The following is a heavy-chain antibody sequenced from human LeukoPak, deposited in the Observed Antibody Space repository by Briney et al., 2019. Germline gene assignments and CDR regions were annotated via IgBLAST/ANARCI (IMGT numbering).Heavy chain of an antibody. Sequence: GGSLRLSCAASGFTFSSYWMNWVRQAPGKGLEWVANIKQDGSEKYYVDSMKGRFTISRDNAKNSLYLQMNSLRAEDTAVYYCARSRGTGAFDIWGQGTMVTVSS. J-gene: IGHJ3*02. CDR2: IKQDGSEK. D-gene: IGHD3-10*01. CDR1: GFTFSSYW. V-gene: IGHV3-7*01. CDR3: ARSRGTGAFDI.